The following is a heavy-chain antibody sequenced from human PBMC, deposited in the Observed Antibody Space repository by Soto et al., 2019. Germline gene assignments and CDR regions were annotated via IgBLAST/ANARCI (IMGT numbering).Heavy chain of an antibody. J-gene: IGHJ4*02. D-gene: IGHD5-12*01. CDR1: GYSFAGYW. CDR3: ARQIYESDKGPNCQYYFDS. CDR2: IDPSDSQT. V-gene: IGHV5-10-1*01. Sequence: GESLKISGKGSGYSFAGYWITWVRQKPGKGLEWMGRIDPSDSQTYYSPSFRGHVTISVTKSITTVFLQWSSLRASDTAMYYCARQIYESDKGPNCQYYFDSWGQGTKVAVYS.